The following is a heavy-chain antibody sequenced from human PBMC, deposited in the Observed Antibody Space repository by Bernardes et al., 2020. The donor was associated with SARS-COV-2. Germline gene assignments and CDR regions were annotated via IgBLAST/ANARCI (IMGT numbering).Heavy chain of an antibody. CDR2: ISRSDNTI. CDR1: GFMFSGYD. CDR3: ARGPSYYYGMDV. V-gene: IGHV3-48*03. J-gene: IGHJ6*02. Sequence: GSSLKVFCAASGFMFSGYDMNWVRQAPGKGLEWVSYISRSDNTIYYADSVKGRFTISRDNAKNSLFLQMNSLRAEDTAVYYCARGPSYYYGMDVWGQGTTVTVSS.